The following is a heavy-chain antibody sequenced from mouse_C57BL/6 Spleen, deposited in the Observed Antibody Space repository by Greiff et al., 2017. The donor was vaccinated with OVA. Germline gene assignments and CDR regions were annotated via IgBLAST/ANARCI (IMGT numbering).Heavy chain of an antibody. D-gene: IGHD3-2*02. J-gene: IGHJ2*01. Sequence: QVQLKQSGAELVRPGASVTLSCKASGYTFTDYEMHWVKQTPVHGLEWIGAIDPETGGTAYNQKFKGKAILTADKSSSTAYMELRSLTSEDSAVYYCTRGSEDFDYWGQGTTLTVSS. CDR1: GYTFTDYE. V-gene: IGHV1-15*01. CDR3: TRGSEDFDY. CDR2: IDPETGGT.